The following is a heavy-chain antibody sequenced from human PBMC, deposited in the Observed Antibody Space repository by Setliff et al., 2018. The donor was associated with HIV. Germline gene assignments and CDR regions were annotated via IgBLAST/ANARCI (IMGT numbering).Heavy chain of an antibody. V-gene: IGHV3-49*04. J-gene: IGHJ4*02. CDR1: GFTFGDYA. CDR3: TRDFKTGSAY. Sequence: GGSLRLSCTGSGFTFGDYAMTWVRQAPGKGLEWVGSIRSKVYGGTTEYAASVKGRFTISRDDSKSVAYLQVNSLRTDDTAVYYCTRDFKTGSAYWGQGTLVTVSS. CDR2: IRSKVYGGTT. D-gene: IGHD3-9*01.